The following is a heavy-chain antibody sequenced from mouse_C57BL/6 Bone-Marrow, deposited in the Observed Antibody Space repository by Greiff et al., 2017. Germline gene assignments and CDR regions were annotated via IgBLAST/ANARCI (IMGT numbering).Heavy chain of an antibody. V-gene: IGHV1-85*01. CDR2: LYPRDGST. D-gene: IGHD1-1*01. J-gene: IGHJ2*01. Sequence: QVQLKQSGPELVKPGASVKLSCKASGYTFTSYDINWVKQRPGQGLEWIGWLYPRDGSTKYNEKFKGKATLTVDTSSSTAYMELHSLTSEDSAVYFCARDYAFFFDYWGQGTTLTVSS. CDR1: GYTFTSYD. CDR3: ARDYAFFFDY.